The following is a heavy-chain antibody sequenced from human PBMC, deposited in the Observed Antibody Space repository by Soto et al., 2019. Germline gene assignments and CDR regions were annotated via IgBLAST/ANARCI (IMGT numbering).Heavy chain of an antibody. D-gene: IGHD3-22*01. CDR2: IIPILGIA. V-gene: IGHV1-69*08. CDR1: GGTFSSYT. Sequence: QVQLVQSGAEVKKPGSSVKVSCKASGGTFSSYTISWVRQAPGQGLERMGRIIPILGIANYAQKFQGRVTITADKSTSTAYMELSSLRAEDTAVYYCARDSSGYLDAFDIWGQGTMVTVSS. J-gene: IGHJ3*02. CDR3: ARDSSGYLDAFDI.